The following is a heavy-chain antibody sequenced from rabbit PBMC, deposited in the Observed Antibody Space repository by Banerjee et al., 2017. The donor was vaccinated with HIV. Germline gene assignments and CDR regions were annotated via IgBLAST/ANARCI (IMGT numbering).Heavy chain of an antibody. Sequence: QEQLEESGGDLVKPEGSLTLTCTASGFSFSSDAMCWVRQAPGKGLEWIACINTSSGNTVYASWAKGRFTISKTSSTTVTLQMTSLTAADTATYFCARDLAATNLWGQGTLVTV. V-gene: IGHV1S45*01. CDR3: ARDLAATNL. D-gene: IGHD4-1*01. CDR2: INTSSGNT. CDR1: GFSFSSDA. J-gene: IGHJ4*01.